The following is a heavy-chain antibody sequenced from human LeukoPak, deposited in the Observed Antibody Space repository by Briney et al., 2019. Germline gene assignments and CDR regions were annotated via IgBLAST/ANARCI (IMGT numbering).Heavy chain of an antibody. CDR1: GLTFTSSA. D-gene: IGHD5-18*01. J-gene: IGHJ6*02. CDR3: AAKGYSYGYGYYYYGMDV. Sequence: SVKVSCKASGLTFTSSAMQWVRQARGQRLEWIGWIVVGSGNTNYAQKFQERVTITRDMSTSTAYMELSSLRSEDTAVYYCAAKGYSYGYGYYYYGMDVWGQGTTVTVSS. CDR2: IVVGSGNT. V-gene: IGHV1-58*02.